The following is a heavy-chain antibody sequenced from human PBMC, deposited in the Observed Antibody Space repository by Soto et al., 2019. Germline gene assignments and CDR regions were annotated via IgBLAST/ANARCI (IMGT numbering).Heavy chain of an antibody. CDR2: MNYSRYI. CDR1: GGSISSNSYY. J-gene: IGHJ5*02. Sequence: SETLSLTCTVSGGSISSNSYYWGRIRPAPGKGLVWIASMNYSRYIYYTPSVKSRFTISGDTSKNPFSLKLSSVTAEDTAVYYCATQIHIVTVVDAQWINCFDTWGQGTMVTVSS. CDR3: ATQIHIVTVVDAQWINCFDT. D-gene: IGHD2-21*01. V-gene: IGHV4-39*01.